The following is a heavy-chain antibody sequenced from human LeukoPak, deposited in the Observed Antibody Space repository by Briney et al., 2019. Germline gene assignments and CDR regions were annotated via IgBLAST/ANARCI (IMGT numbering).Heavy chain of an antibody. CDR2: INWNGGST. CDR1: GFTFSSYA. Sequence: LSGGSLRLSCAASGFTFSSYAMSWVRQAPGKGLEWVSGINWNGGSTGYADSVKGRFTISRDNAKNSLYLQMNSLRAEDTAVYYCARGGTRGSTVYYYMDVWGKGTTVTVSS. J-gene: IGHJ6*03. CDR3: ARGGTRGSTVYYYMDV. D-gene: IGHD1-7*01. V-gene: IGHV3-20*04.